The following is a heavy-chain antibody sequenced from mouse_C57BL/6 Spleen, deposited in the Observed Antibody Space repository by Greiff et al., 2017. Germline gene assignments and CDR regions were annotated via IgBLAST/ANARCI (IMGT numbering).Heavy chain of an antibody. CDR3: ANHGNWAFAY. V-gene: IGHV2-9*01. J-gene: IGHJ3*01. Sequence: QVHVKQSGPGLVAPSQSLSITCTVSGFSLTSYGVDWVRQPPGKGLEWLGVFWGGGSTNYNSALMSRLSISKDNSKSQVFVKMNSLQTDDTAMYYGANHGNWAFAYWGQGTLVTVSA. CDR2: FWGGGST. CDR1: GFSLTSYG. D-gene: IGHD4-1*01.